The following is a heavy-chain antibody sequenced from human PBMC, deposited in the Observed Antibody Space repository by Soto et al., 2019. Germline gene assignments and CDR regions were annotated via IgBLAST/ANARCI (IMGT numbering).Heavy chain of an antibody. CDR3: ARRNDFDY. CDR2: IYPGDSDA. V-gene: IGHV5-51*01. J-gene: IGHJ4*02. Sequence: GESLKISCKGSGYSFTSFSIGWVRQMPGKGLEWMGLIYPGDSDARYSPSFQGQVTISADTSITTAYLQWSSLKASDTAMYYCARRNDFDYWGQGTLVTVSS. CDR1: GYSFTSFS.